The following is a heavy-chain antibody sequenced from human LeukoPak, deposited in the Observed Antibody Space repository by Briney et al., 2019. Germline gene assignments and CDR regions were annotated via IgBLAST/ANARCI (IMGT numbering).Heavy chain of an antibody. CDR1: GFTVSNNY. D-gene: IGHD3-10*01. Sequence: PGGSLRLSCAASGFTVSNNYMSWVRQAPGKGLEWVSIFYSGGTTYYTDSVKGRFTISRDNSKNTLYLQMNSLRAEDTAVYYCAKAEWFGELYPPPGNWGQGTLVTVSS. CDR3: AKAEWFGELYPPPGN. CDR2: FYSGGTT. V-gene: IGHV3-53*01. J-gene: IGHJ4*02.